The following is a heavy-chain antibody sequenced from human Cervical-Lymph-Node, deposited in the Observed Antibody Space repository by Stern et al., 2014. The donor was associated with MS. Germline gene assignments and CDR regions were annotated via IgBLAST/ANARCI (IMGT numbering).Heavy chain of an antibody. J-gene: IGHJ6*02. CDR1: GYTLTELS. CDR3: ATGDGSNLPYGMDV. CDR2: CKPDDGEP. V-gene: IGHV1-24*01. D-gene: IGHD4-11*01. Sequence: QVQLVQSGAEVKKPGASVKVSCKVSGYTLTELSMHWVRQAPGKGLEWMGGCKPDDGEPVYAQKFQGRVTMTEDTSTDTAYMELSSLRSEDTAVYYCATGDGSNLPYGMDVWGQGTTVTVSS.